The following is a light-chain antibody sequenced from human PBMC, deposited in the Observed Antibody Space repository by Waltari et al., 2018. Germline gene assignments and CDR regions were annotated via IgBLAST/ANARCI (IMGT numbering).Light chain of an antibody. V-gene: IGKV4-1*01. Sequence: DIVMTQSPDSLAVSLGERATINCKSSQSIMYSSNNQNFLAWYQKKPGHPPKLLIYWASTRQSGVPDRFTGSWSGTDFTLTISSLQAEDVAVYYCQQYFVTPFTFGPGTRVENK. CDR3: QQYFVTPFT. J-gene: IGKJ3*01. CDR2: WAS. CDR1: QSIMYSSNNQNF.